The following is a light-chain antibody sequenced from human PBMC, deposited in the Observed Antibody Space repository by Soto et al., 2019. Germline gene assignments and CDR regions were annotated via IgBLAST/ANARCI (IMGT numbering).Light chain of an antibody. CDR3: MQALQTPRT. CDR1: QSLLYSNGYHY. Sequence: DIVMTQSPLSLPVTPGEPASISCRSSQSLLYSNGYHYLDWYLQKPGQSPQLLIFLGSNRASGVPERFSGSGSGTDFTLKISRVEAEDVGVYYCMQALQTPRTFGQGTKVEIK. J-gene: IGKJ1*01. CDR2: LGS. V-gene: IGKV2-28*01.